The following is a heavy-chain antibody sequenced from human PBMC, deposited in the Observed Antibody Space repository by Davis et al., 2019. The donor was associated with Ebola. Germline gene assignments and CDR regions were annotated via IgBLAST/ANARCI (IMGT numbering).Heavy chain of an antibody. Sequence: GESLKISCEASQLSEITFSSAWMTWVRQAPGKGLEWVGRIKSNNDGGATDYVASVKVRFIISRDDEKHTLSLQMNSLKIEDTAVYYCAADVPDFPAQIDYWGPGTLVTVSS. CDR1: QLSEITFSSAW. J-gene: IGHJ4*02. CDR2: IKSNNDGGAT. CDR3: AADVPDFPAQIDY. V-gene: IGHV3-15*01. D-gene: IGHD2/OR15-2a*01.